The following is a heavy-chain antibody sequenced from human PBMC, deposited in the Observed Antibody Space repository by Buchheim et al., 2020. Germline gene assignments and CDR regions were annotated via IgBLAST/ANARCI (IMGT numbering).Heavy chain of an antibody. D-gene: IGHD6-6*01. CDR1: GGSVSSGSYY. V-gene: IGHV4-61*01. CDR2: IYSSGST. CDR3: ARRSIAARPFDY. J-gene: IGHJ4*02. Sequence: QVQLQESGPGLVKPSETLSLTCTVSGGSVSSGSYYWSWIRQPPGKGLEWIGYIYSSGSTNYNPSLKSRVTISVDTSKKQLSLKLSSVTAADTAVYYCARRSIAARPFDYWGQGTL.